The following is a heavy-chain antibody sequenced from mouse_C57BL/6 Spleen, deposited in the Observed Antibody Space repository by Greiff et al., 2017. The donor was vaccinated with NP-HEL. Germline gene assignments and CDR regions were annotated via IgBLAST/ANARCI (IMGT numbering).Heavy chain of an antibody. D-gene: IGHD2-1*01. J-gene: IGHJ3*01. CDR3: AREVNYAY. CDR2: INPSSGYT. V-gene: IGHV1-7*01. Sequence: VQLQQSGAELAKPGASVKLSCKASGYTFTSYWMHWVKQRPGQGLEWIGYINPSSGYTKYNQKFKDKATLTAGKSSSTAYMQLSSLTYEDSAVYYCAREVNYAYWGQGTLVTVSA. CDR1: GYTFTSYW.